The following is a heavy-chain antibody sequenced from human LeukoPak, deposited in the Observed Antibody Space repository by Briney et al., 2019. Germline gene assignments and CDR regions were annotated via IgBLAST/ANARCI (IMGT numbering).Heavy chain of an antibody. CDR3: ARDLHELELYYFDS. J-gene: IGHJ4*02. CDR2: TYYRSKWFN. V-gene: IGHV6-1*01. D-gene: IGHD1-7*01. CDR1: GDTVSSNSAA. Sequence: SQTLSLTCDISGDTVSSNSAAWSWIRQSPSRGLEWLGRTYYRSKWFNDYAMSVKGRMTINPDTSKNQFSLQLNSVTPEDTAVYYCARDLHELELYYFDSWGQGTLVIVSS.